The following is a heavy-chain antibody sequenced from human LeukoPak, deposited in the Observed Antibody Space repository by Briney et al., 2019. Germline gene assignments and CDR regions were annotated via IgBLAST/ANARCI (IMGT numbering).Heavy chain of an antibody. CDR3: ARETRLTGYFGGLGFNY. J-gene: IGHJ4*02. CDR1: GGSIGSYY. D-gene: IGHD2-21*01. Sequence: PSETLSLTCTVSGGSIGSYYWSWIRQTPGKGLEWIGYISYSGSTDYNPSLKSRVTISVDTSKNQFSLRLTSVTTADTGVYYCARETRLTGYFGGLGFNYWGQGILVTVSS. V-gene: IGHV4-59*01. CDR2: ISYSGST.